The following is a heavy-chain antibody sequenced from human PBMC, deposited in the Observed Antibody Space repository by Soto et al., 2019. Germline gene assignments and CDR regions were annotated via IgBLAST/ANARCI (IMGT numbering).Heavy chain of an antibody. CDR3: AKDHLRNYDFWSGSPDYYYYGMDV. CDR1: GFTFSSYG. Sequence: PGGSLRLSCAAPGFTFSSYGMHWVRQAPGKGLERVAVISYDGSNKYYADSVKGRFTISRDNSKNTLYLQMKSLRAEDTAVYYCAKDHLRNYDFWSGSPDYYYYGMDVWGQGTTVTGSS. J-gene: IGHJ6*02. CDR2: ISYDGSNK. V-gene: IGHV3-30*18. D-gene: IGHD3-3*01.